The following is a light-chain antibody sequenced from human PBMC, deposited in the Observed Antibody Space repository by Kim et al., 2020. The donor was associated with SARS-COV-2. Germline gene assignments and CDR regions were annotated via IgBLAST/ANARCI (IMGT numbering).Light chain of an antibody. CDR1: SGSIASTY. J-gene: IGLJ3*02. V-gene: IGLV6-57*03. CDR3: QSYDDSNQV. CDR2: EDN. Sequence: NFMLTQPHSVSESPGKTVTISCTRSSGSIASTYVQWYQQRPGSAPTTVIYEDNQRPSGVRDRFSGSIDSSSNSASLTISGLKTEDEADYFCQSYDDSNQVFGGGTKLTVL.